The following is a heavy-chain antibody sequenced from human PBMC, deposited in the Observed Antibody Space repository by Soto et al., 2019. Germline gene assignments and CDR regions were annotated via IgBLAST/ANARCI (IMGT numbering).Heavy chain of an antibody. D-gene: IGHD4-17*01. CDR3: ASAPTTVVTPYYFDY. CDR1: GFTFSSYA. V-gene: IGHV3-30-3*01. CDR2: ISYDGSNK. Sequence: PGGSLRLSCAASGFTFSSYAMHWVRQAPGKGLEWVAVISYDGSNKYYADSVKGRFTISRDNSKNTLYLQMNSLRAEDTAVYYCASAPTTVVTPYYFDYWGQGTXVTVSS. J-gene: IGHJ4*02.